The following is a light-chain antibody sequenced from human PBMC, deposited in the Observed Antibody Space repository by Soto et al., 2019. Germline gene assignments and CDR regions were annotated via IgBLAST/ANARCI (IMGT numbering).Light chain of an antibody. Sequence: DIQLTQSPSFLSASVGDRVTITFRASQGISSYLAWYQQKPGKAPKLLIYAASTLQSGVPSRFSGSGSGTDFTLTINCLQSEDFATYYCQQYYSYPFTFGPGTKVDIK. J-gene: IGKJ3*01. CDR1: QGISSY. V-gene: IGKV1-9*01. CDR2: AAS. CDR3: QQYYSYPFT.